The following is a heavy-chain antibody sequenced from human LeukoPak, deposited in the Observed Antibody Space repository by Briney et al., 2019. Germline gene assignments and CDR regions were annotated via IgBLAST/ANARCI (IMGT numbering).Heavy chain of an antibody. CDR1: GGSISSYY. CDR3: ARASPRYYYDSSGYPRYYYMDV. D-gene: IGHD3-22*01. J-gene: IGHJ6*03. V-gene: IGHV4-59*01. CDR2: IYYSGST. Sequence: SETLSLTCTVSGGSISSYYWSWIRQPPGKGLEWIGYIYYSGSTNYNPSLKSRVTISVDTSKNQLSLKLSSVTAADTAVYYCARASPRYYYDSSGYPRYYYMDVWGKGTTVTVSS.